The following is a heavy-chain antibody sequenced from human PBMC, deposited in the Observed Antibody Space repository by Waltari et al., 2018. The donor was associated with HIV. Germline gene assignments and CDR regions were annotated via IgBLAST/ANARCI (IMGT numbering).Heavy chain of an antibody. J-gene: IGHJ4*02. V-gene: IGHV3-21*01. CDR1: GFKFKNSK. CDR3: TRLQQQLVEDF. CDR2: ISYDSSKV. D-gene: IGHD1-1*01. Sequence: EVQLVESGGGLVKPGGSLRLACAAAGFKFKNSKMTWVRQAPGKGLEWVSSISYDSSKVYYADSVMGRFTISRDNAKNSLYLQLNSLRAGDTAIYYCTRLQQQLVEDFWGQGTLVTVSS.